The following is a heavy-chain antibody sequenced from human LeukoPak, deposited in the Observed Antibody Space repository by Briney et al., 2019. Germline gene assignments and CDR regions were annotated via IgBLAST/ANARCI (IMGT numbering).Heavy chain of an antibody. D-gene: IGHD3-10*01. CDR1: GFTVSSDY. V-gene: IGHV3-30*18. CDR2: ISYDGSNK. CDR3: AKEVRGGTFDY. J-gene: IGHJ4*02. Sequence: PGGSLRLSCTASGFTVSSDYMSWVRQAPGKGLEWVAVISYDGSNKYYADSVKGRFTISRDNSKNTLYLQMNSLRAEDTAVYYCAKEVRGGTFDYWGQGTLVTVSS.